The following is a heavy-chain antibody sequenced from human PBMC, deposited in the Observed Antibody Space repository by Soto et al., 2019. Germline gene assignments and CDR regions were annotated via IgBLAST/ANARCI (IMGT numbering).Heavy chain of an antibody. CDR1: GGSISSYY. D-gene: IGHD1-26*01. Sequence: SETLSLTCTVSGGSISSYYWSWIRQPPGKGLEWIGYIYNSGSTNYNPSLKSRVTISVDTSKNQFSLKLSSVTAADTAVYYCARRYGGNLDYWGQGTLVTVSS. CDR2: IYNSGST. J-gene: IGHJ4*02. V-gene: IGHV4-59*08. CDR3: ARRYGGNLDY.